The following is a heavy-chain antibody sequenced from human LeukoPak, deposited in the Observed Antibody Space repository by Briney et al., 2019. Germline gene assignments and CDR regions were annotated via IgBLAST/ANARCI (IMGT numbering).Heavy chain of an antibody. V-gene: IGHV3-7*03. CDR2: IKQDGSEK. D-gene: IGHD1-26*01. CDR1: GLTFSSHW. Sequence: GGSLRLSCAASGLTFSSHWMHWVRQAPGKGLEWVANIKQDGSEKYYLDSVKGRFAISRDNAKNSLYLQMTSLRAGDTAVYYCVRDKEGVGATLRDYWGQGTLVTVSS. J-gene: IGHJ4*02. CDR3: VRDKEGVGATLRDY.